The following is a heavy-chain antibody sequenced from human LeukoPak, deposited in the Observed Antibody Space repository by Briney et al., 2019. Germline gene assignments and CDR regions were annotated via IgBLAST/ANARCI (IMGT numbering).Heavy chain of an antibody. V-gene: IGHV3-49*03. CDR1: GFTFGDYA. D-gene: IGHD3-3*01. Sequence: GSLILSCTGSGFTFGDYAMSWFRQAPGKGLEWVSFIRSKAYGGTTEYVASVKGRFTISRDDSKGIAYLQMNSLKTEDTAVYYCTRDGAANFWSGYLFDYWGQGTLVTVSS. CDR3: TRDGAANFWSGYLFDY. CDR2: IRSKAYGGTT. J-gene: IGHJ4*02.